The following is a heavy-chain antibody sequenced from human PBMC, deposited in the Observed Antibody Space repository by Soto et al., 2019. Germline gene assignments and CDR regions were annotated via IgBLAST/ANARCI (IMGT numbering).Heavy chain of an antibody. CDR1: GGYINNHY. V-gene: IGHV4-59*11. CDR3: ARANWYCEY. J-gene: IGHJ4*02. Sequence: QVQLQESGPGLVKPSETMSLTCTVSGGYINNHYWSWIRQPPGKGLEWIGYIYYSGSTNYKPSLQSRVTRSVDTSKNQVPLRLSSVTAADTAIYYCARANWYCEYWGQGILVTVSS. CDR2: IYYSGST. D-gene: IGHD7-27*01.